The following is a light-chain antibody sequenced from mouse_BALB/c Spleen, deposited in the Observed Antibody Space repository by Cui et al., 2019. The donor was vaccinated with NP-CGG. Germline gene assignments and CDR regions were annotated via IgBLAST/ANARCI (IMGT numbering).Light chain of an antibody. V-gene: IGLV1*01. CDR1: TGAVTTSNY. J-gene: IGLJ1*01. Sequence: QAVVTQESTLTTSPGETVTLTCRSSTGAVTTSNYANWVREKPDHLFTCLIGGTNNRPPGVPARFSGSLIGDKAALTITGAQTEDEAIYFCALWYSNHWVFGGGTKLTVL. CDR2: GTN. CDR3: ALWYSNHWV.